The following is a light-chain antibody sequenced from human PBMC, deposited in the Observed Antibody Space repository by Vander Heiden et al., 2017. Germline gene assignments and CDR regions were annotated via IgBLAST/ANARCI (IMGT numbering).Light chain of an antibody. Sequence: EIVLTQSPATLSLSSGDRVTLSCRASQSISSQFLDWYQLRAGQAPRLLIYGASNRATGVPDRFSGSVSGTDFTLTISRLEPEDFAVYDCQHYTTSPLMYTFGQGTKLEIK. V-gene: IGKV3-20*01. J-gene: IGKJ2*01. CDR2: GAS. CDR3: QHYTTSPLMYT. CDR1: QSISSQF.